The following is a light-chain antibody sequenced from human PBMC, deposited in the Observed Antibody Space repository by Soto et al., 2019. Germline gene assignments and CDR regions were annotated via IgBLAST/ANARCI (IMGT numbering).Light chain of an antibody. V-gene: IGKV3-20*01. CDR2: GAS. CDR1: QSVTSSY. J-gene: IGKJ4*01. Sequence: EIVLTQSPGTLSLSPGERATLSCRASQSVTSSYLAWYQQKPGQAPRLLIYGASSRAPGIPDRFSGSGSGTDFTLTISSLEPEDFAVYYCQQYGNSPLTFGGGTKVEIK. CDR3: QQYGNSPLT.